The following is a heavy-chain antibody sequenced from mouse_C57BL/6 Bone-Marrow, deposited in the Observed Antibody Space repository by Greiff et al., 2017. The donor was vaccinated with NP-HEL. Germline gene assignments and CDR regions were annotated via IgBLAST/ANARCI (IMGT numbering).Heavy chain of an antibody. J-gene: IGHJ3*01. CDR3: AREGDSSGAAWFAY. V-gene: IGHV1-50*01. D-gene: IGHD3-2*02. CDR2: IDPSDSYT. Sequence: QVQLQQPGAELVKPGASVKLSCKASGYTFTSYWMQWVKQRPGQGLEWIGEIDPSDSYTNYNQKFKGKATLTVDTSSSTAYMQLSSRTAEDAAVYYCAREGDSSGAAWFAYGGQGTLVTVSA. CDR1: GYTFTSYW.